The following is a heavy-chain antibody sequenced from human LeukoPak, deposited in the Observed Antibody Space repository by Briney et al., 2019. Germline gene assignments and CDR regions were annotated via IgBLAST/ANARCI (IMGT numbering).Heavy chain of an antibody. CDR1: GGPINRISYY. Sequence: PSETLSLTCTVSGGPINRISYYWGWIRQPPGKGLEWIGSIYYSGGTYYNPSLKSRVTISVDTSKNQFSLKLSSVTAADTAVYYCARRPESSIAARPLFDYWGQGTLVTVSS. V-gene: IGHV4-39*01. CDR2: IYYSGGT. J-gene: IGHJ4*02. CDR3: ARRPESSIAARPLFDY. D-gene: IGHD6-6*01.